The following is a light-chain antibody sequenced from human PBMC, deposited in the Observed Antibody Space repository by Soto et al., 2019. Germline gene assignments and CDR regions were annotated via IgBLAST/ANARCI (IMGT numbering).Light chain of an antibody. CDR3: QQYNSYSWT. CDR2: DAS. J-gene: IGKJ1*01. Sequence: PSTLSASVGDRVTITCRASQSISSWLAWYQQKPGKAPKLLIYDASSLESGVPSRFSGSGSGTEFTLTISSLQPDDFATYYCQQYNSYSWTFGQGTKVDIK. V-gene: IGKV1-5*01. CDR1: QSISSW.